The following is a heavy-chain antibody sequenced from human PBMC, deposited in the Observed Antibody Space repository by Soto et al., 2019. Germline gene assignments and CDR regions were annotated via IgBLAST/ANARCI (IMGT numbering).Heavy chain of an antibody. CDR1: GYTFTGYY. CDR3: ARFRPRSNGDAFDI. CDR2: INPNSGGT. J-gene: IGHJ3*02. D-gene: IGHD3-16*01. V-gene: IGHV1-2*04. Sequence: ASVKVSCKASGYTFTGYYMHWVRRAPGQGLEWMGWINPNSGGTNYAQKFQGWVTMTRDTSISTAYMELSRLRSDDTAVYYCARFRPRSNGDAFDIWGQGTMVTVSS.